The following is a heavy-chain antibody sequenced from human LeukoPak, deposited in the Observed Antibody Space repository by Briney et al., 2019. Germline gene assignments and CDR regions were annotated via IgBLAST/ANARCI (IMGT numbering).Heavy chain of an antibody. D-gene: IGHD3-3*01. J-gene: IGHJ4*02. CDR2: IYTSGST. V-gene: IGHV4-61*02. CDR3: ARDAAHYDFWSGYGGYFDY. Sequence: SETLSLTCTVSGGSISSGSYYWSWIRQPAGKGLEWIGRIYTSGSTNYNPSLKSRVTISVDTSKDQFSLKLSSVTAADTAVYYCARDAAHYDFWSGYGGYFDYWGQGTLVTVSS. CDR1: GGSISSGSYY.